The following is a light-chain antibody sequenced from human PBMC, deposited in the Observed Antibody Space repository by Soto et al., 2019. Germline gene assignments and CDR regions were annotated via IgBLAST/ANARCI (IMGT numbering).Light chain of an antibody. CDR3: SSYTSSSTYV. Sequence: SLLTQPPPVSGSPGQSVTISSTGNNSDVGSYNRVSWYQQSPGTAPKLMIYEVSNRPSGVPDRFSGSKSGNTASLTISGLQAEDEADYYCSSYTSSSTYVFGTGTKVTVL. CDR1: NSDVGSYNR. J-gene: IGLJ1*01. CDR2: EVS. V-gene: IGLV2-18*02.